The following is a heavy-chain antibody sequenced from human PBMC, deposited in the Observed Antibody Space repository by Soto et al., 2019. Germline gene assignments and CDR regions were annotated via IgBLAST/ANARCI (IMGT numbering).Heavy chain of an antibody. Sequence: GASVKVSCKASGYTFTSYYMHWVRQAPGQGLEWMGIINPSGGSTSYAQKFQGRVTTTRDTSTSTVYMELSSLRSEDTAVYYCARVVPLGKRQGVSAVGWFDPWGQGTLVTVSS. J-gene: IGHJ5*02. D-gene: IGHD6-6*01. CDR2: INPSGGST. CDR3: ARVVPLGKRQGVSAVGWFDP. V-gene: IGHV1-46*01. CDR1: GYTFTSYY.